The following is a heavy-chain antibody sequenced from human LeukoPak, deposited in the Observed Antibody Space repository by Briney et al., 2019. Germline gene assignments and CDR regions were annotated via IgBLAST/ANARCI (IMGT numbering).Heavy chain of an antibody. CDR1: GFTFSDYY. Sequence: GGSLRLSCAASGFTFSDYYMSWIRQAPGKGLEWVSYISSSGSTIYYADSVKGRFTISRDNAKNSLYLQMNSLRAEDTAVYYCAKARIAAAGTGAFDVWGQGTMVTVSS. J-gene: IGHJ3*01. V-gene: IGHV3-11*01. CDR3: AKARIAAAGTGAFDV. D-gene: IGHD6-13*01. CDR2: ISSSGSTI.